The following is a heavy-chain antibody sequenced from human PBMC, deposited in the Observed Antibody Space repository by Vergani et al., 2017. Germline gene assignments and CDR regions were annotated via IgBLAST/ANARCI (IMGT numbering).Heavy chain of an antibody. CDR2: ISGSGGST. D-gene: IGHD3-22*01. CDR1: GFTFSSYA. V-gene: IGHV3-23*04. Sequence: EEKLVETGGGLVQPGGSLRLSCAASGFTFSSYAMSWVRQAPGKGLEWVSAISGSGGSTYYADSVKGRFTISRDNSKNTLYLQMNSLRAEDTAVYYCANPYYYDSCGYYYYMDVWGKGTTVTVSS. J-gene: IGHJ6*03. CDR3: ANPYYYDSCGYYYYMDV.